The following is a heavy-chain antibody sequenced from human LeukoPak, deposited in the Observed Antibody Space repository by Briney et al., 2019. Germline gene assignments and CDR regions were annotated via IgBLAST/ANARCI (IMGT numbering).Heavy chain of an antibody. CDR3: ARRTTAHYYFDL. D-gene: IGHD1-14*01. J-gene: IGHJ4*02. CDR2: ISYSGNT. V-gene: IGHV4-31*03. Sequence: PSQTLSLTCTVSGGSLDSVGSYWGWLRQHPGRGEEWIAYISYSGNTYYNPSLKSRVTISVDKSENKFSLKLSSVTAADTAVYFCARRTTAHYYFDLWGQGTLVTVSS. CDR1: GGSLDSVGSY.